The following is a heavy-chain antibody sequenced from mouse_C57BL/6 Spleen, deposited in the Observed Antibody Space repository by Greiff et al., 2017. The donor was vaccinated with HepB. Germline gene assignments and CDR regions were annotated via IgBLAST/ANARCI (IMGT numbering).Heavy chain of an antibody. J-gene: IGHJ3*01. CDR2: IDPEAGDN. CDR1: GFNFKDYY. D-gene: IGHD1-1*01. V-gene: IGHV14-1*01. CDR3: TTSCYYCSGAY. Sequence: VQLQQSGAELVRPGASVKLSCTASGFNFKDYYMHWVNQRPEQGLEWIGRIDPEAGDNEYASKYQCKATMTANTSSNTAYLQLRSLTSEAANVYYCTTSCYYCSGAYWGQGTLVTVSA.